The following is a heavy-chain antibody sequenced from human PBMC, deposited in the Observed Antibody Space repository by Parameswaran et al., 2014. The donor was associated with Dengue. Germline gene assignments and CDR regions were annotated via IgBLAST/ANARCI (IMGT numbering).Heavy chain of an antibody. CDR1: GDSVSTNSAA. CDR3: AREGITTVRGVIIDYYGMDV. D-gene: IGHD3-10*01. V-gene: IGHV6-1*01. Sequence: SQTLSLTCAISGDSVSTNSAAWNWIRQSPSRGLEWLGRTYYKSKWYDDYAVSVKSRITINPDTSTNQFSLQLNSVTPEDTAVYYCAREGITTVRGVIIDYYGMDVWGHGTTVTVSS. J-gene: IGHJ6*02. CDR2: TYYKSKWYD.